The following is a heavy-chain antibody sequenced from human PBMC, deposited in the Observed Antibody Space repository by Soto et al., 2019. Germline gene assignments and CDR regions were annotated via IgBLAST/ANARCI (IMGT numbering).Heavy chain of an antibody. D-gene: IGHD3-3*01. Sequence: ASVKVSCKASGDTFTSYAMHWVRQAPGQRLEWMGWINAGNGNTKYSQKFQGRVTITRDTSARTAYMELSSLRSEETAVYYCARDGYRRFDHYYYGMDVWGQGNTFTVSS. J-gene: IGHJ6*02. CDR1: GDTFTSYA. CDR2: INAGNGNT. V-gene: IGHV1-3*01. CDR3: ARDGYRRFDHYYYGMDV.